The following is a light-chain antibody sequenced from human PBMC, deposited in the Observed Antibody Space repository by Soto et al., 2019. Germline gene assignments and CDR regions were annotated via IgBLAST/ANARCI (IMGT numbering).Light chain of an antibody. Sequence: DIQLTQSPSFLSASVGDRVTITCRASQGISSYLAWYQQKPGKAPKLLIYAASTLQSGVPSRFSGSGSGTEFTLTISSLQPEDFATYYCQQLNSYPRPFGGGTKVDIX. J-gene: IGKJ4*01. CDR1: QGISSY. CDR3: QQLNSYPRP. CDR2: AAS. V-gene: IGKV1-9*01.